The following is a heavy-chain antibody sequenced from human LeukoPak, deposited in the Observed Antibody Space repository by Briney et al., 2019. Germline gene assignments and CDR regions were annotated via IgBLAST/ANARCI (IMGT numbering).Heavy chain of an antibody. J-gene: IGHJ4*02. CDR3: ARGIQHLGAYYFDY. V-gene: IGHV4-59*11. CDR2: ISYTGST. CDR1: GDSISSHY. D-gene: IGHD4/OR15-4a*01. Sequence: SETLSLTCTVSGDSISSHYWSWIRQPPGRGLEWIGYISYTGSTKYNPSLKSRVTISVDTSKNQFSLMLTSVTAADTAVYFCARGIQHLGAYYFDYWGQGTLVTVSS.